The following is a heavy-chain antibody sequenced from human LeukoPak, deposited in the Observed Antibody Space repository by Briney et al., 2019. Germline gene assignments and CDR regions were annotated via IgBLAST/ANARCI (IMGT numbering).Heavy chain of an antibody. D-gene: IGHD3-22*01. CDR1: GGSINHYY. Sequence: PSETLSLTCTVSGGSINHYYWSWIRQPPGKGLEWIGYSYYIESTNYNPSLKSRVTISVDTSRNRFSLKLSSVTAADTAVYYCAREIRGIVVVNSDAFDIWGQGTMVTVSS. CDR3: AREIRGIVVVNSDAFDI. V-gene: IGHV4-59*01. J-gene: IGHJ3*02. CDR2: SYYIEST.